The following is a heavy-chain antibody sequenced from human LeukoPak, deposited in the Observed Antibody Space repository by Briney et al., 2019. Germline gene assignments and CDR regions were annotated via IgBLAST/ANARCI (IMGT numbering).Heavy chain of an antibody. CDR1: GYTFTSYA. V-gene: IGHV7-4-1*02. D-gene: IGHD6-19*01. CDR3: ARAVYQQWLTYYFDY. Sequence: ASVKVSCKASGYTFTSYAMNWVRQAPGQGLEWTGWINTNTGNPTYAQGFTGRFVFSLDTSVSTAYLQISSLKAEDTAVYYCARAVYQQWLTYYFDYWGQGTLVTVSS. J-gene: IGHJ4*02. CDR2: INTNTGNP.